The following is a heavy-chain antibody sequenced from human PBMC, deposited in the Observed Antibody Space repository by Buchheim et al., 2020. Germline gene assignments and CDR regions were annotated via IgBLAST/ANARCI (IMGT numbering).Heavy chain of an antibody. V-gene: IGHV3-30*18. CDR2: ISYDGSNK. J-gene: IGHJ4*02. Sequence: QVQLVESGGGVVQPGRSLRLSCAASGFTFSSYGMHWVRQAPGKGLEWVAVISYDGSNKYYADSVKGRFTISRDNSKNTLYLQMNSLRAEDTAVYYCAKVRLYRGYDYWSASDYWGQGTL. D-gene: IGHD5-12*01. CDR3: AKVRLYRGYDYWSASDY. CDR1: GFTFSSYG.